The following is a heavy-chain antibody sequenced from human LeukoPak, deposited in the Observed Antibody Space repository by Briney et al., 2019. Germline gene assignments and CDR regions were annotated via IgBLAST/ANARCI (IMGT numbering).Heavy chain of an antibody. CDR1: GFTFSRYG. CDR3: AKDYGDY. D-gene: IGHD4-17*01. V-gene: IGHV3-23*01. Sequence: GGSLRLSCAASGFTFSRYGIHWVRQAPGKGLEWVSAISPSDGRAYYANSVKGRFTISRDNSRNTLFLQMNSLRAEDTAVYYCAKDYGDYWGQGTLVTVSS. J-gene: IGHJ4*02. CDR2: ISPSDGRA.